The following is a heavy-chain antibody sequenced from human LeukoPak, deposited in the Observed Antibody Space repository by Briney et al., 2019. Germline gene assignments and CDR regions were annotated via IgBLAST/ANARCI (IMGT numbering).Heavy chain of an antibody. D-gene: IGHD2-2*01. J-gene: IGHJ5*02. CDR3: ARDWGGFLGYCSSTSCKGAVNWFDP. CDR2: ISAYNGNT. CDR1: GYTFTSYG. V-gene: IGHV1-18*01. Sequence: ASVKVSCKASGYTFTSYGISWVRQAPGQGLEWMGWISAYNGNTNYAQKLQGRVTMTTDTSTSTAYMELRSLRSDDTAVYYCARDWGGFLGYCSSTSCKGAVNWFDPWGQGTLVTVSS.